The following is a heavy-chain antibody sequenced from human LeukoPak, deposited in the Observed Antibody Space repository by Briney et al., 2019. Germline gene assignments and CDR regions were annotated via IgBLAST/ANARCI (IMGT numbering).Heavy chain of an antibody. D-gene: IGHD3-22*01. CDR3: MYYDSSGSSFIDY. CDR1: VGTFSSYA. J-gene: IGHJ4*02. V-gene: IGHV1-69*01. Sequence: SVKVSCKASVGTFSSYAISWVRQAAGQGLEWMGGIIPIFGTANYAQKFQGRVTITADESTSTAYMEVSRLRSEDTAVYYCMYYDSSGSSFIDYWGQGTLVTVSS. CDR2: IIPIFGTA.